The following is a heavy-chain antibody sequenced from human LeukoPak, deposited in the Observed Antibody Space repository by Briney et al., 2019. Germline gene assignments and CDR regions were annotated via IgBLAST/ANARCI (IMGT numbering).Heavy chain of an antibody. J-gene: IGHJ4*02. Sequence: GSLRLSCAASGFTVSSNYMSWVRQAPGKGLEWVSVIYSGGTTNYADSVKGRFTISRDNSKNTIYLQMDSLRAEDTAIYYCARDYWWNYDYWGQGTLVTVSS. V-gene: IGHV3-53*05. CDR3: ARDYWWNYDY. CDR2: IYSGGTT. CDR1: GFTVSSNY. D-gene: IGHD1-7*01.